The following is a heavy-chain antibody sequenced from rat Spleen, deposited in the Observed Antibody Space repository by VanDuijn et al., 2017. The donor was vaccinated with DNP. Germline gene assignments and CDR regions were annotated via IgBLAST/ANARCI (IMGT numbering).Heavy chain of an antibody. D-gene: IGHD1-4*01. CDR1: GFTLSDYY. CDR3: ARHVLPLRVWDY. Sequence: EVQLVESGGGLVQPGRSLKLSCAASGFTLSDYYMAWVRQAPTKGLEWVAYIHYDGGSTYYGDSVKGRFTISRDNTERILFLQMNSLRSEDMATYYCARHVLPLRVWDYWGQGVMVTVSS. CDR2: IHYDGGST. J-gene: IGHJ2*01. V-gene: IGHV5-22*01.